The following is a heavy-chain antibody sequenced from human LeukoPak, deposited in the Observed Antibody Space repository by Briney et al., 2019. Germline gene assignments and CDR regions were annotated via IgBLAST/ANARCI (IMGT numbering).Heavy chain of an antibody. J-gene: IGHJ4*02. D-gene: IGHD3-22*01. CDR2: INHSGST. CDR1: GGSFSGYY. V-gene: IGHV4-34*01. CDR3: ARWSPYDSSGYYSDY. Sequence: PSETLSLTCAVYGGSFSGYYWSWIRQPPGKGLEWIGEINHSGSTNYNPSLKSRVTIPVDTSKNQFSLKLSSVTAADTAVYYCARWSPYDSSGYYSDYWGQGTLVTVSS.